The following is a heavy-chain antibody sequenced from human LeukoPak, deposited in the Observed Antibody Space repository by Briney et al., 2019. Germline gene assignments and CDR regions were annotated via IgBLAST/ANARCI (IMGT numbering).Heavy chain of an antibody. D-gene: IGHD2-15*01. Sequence: GGSLRLSCAASGFTFSSYAMSWVRQAPGKGLEWVAVIYSGGSTYYADSVKGRFTISRDNSKNTLYLQMNSLRAEDTAVYYCASGSSYYYYGMDVWGQGTKVTVSS. V-gene: IGHV3-53*01. CDR1: GFTFSSYA. J-gene: IGHJ6*02. CDR3: ASGSSYYYYGMDV. CDR2: IYSGGST.